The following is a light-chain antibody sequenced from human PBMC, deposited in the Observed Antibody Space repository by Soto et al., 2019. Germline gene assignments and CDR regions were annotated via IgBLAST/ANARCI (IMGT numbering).Light chain of an antibody. V-gene: IGLV4-69*01. CDR1: SGHSSYA. J-gene: IGLJ2*01. Sequence: QPVLTQSPSASASLGASVKLTCTLSSGHSSYAIAWPQQQPEKGTRYLMKLNSDGSHSKGDGIPDRFSGSSSGAERYLTISSLQSEDEADYYCQTWGTGIVVFGGGTKLTVL. CDR2: LNSDGSH. CDR3: QTWGTGIVV.